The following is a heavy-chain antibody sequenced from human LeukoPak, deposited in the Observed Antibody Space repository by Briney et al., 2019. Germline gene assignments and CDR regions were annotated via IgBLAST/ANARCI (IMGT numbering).Heavy chain of an antibody. D-gene: IGHD2-15*01. V-gene: IGHV4-4*07. J-gene: IGHJ3*02. CDR1: GGSISGYF. CDR2: IYISGNT. Sequence: PSETLSLTCTVSGGSISGYFGSWIRQPAGKGLEWIGRIYISGNTKYNPSLKSRLTMSVDTSKNQFSLRLSSVTAADTAIYYCARQSGLENAFDIWGQGTMVTVSS. CDR3: ARQSGLENAFDI.